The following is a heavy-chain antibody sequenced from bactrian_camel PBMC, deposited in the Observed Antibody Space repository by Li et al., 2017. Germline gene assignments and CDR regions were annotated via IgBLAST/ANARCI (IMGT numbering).Heavy chain of an antibody. V-gene: IGHV3S42*01. Sequence: VQLVESGGDLVQPGGSLRLSYAASGFTFSSYAMSWVRQASGKGLEWVSGIDDDGTTQSYADSVKGRFSISRDNAKNTLYLQLNSLKTEDTARYYCAKGGAEYCSSGDCSTAREYNYWGQGTQVTVS. CDR3: AKGGAEYCSSGDCSTAREYNY. CDR1: GFTFSSYA. D-gene: IGHD2*01. J-gene: IGHJ4*01. CDR2: IDDDGTTQ.